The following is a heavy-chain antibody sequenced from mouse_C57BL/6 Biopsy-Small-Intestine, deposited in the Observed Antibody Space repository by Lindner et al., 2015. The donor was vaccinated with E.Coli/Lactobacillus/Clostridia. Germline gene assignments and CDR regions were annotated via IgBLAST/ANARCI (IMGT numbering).Heavy chain of an antibody. J-gene: IGHJ3*01. CDR2: INGNSGAT. CDR3: ARVPHGPKGA. Sequence: SVKVSCKASGYTFTGFFMHWVRQAPGQGLEWMGRINGNSGATNYAQKFQGRVTLSRDTSLSTAYLELNDLRNDDTAVYFCARVPHGPKGAWGQGTLVTVS. V-gene: IGHV1-53*01. CDR1: GYTFTGFF. D-gene: IGHD3-1*01.